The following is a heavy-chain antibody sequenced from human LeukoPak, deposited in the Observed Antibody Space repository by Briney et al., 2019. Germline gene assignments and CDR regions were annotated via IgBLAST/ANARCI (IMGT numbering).Heavy chain of an antibody. CDR1: GGTFSSYT. V-gene: IGHV1-69*02. J-gene: IGHJ5*02. Sequence: SVKASCKASGGTFSSYTISWVRQAPGQGLEWMGRIIPILGIANYAQKFQGRVTITADKSTSTAYMELSSLRSEDTAVYYCARLAVVVPAAIWESGWFDPWGQGTLVTVSS. D-gene: IGHD2-2*02. CDR2: IIPILGIA. CDR3: ARLAVVVPAAIWESGWFDP.